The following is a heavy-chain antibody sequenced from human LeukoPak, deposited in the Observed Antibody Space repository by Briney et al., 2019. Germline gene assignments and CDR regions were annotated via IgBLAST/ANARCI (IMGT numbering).Heavy chain of an antibody. CDR2: ISGSGGST. V-gene: IGHV3-23*01. Sequence: PGGSLRLSCAASGFTFSNYAMSWVRQAPGKGLEWVSTISGSGGSTYYADSVKGRFTISRDNSKNTLYLQMNSLRSEDTAVYYCARDHNPSFTIFGVVGFYFDYWGQGTLVTVSS. CDR3: ARDHNPSFTIFGVVGFYFDY. J-gene: IGHJ4*02. CDR1: GFTFSNYA. D-gene: IGHD3-3*01.